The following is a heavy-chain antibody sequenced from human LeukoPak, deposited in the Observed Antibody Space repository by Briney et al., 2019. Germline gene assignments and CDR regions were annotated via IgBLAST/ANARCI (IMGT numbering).Heavy chain of an antibody. D-gene: IGHD2-15*01. CDR2: INPNSGGT. V-gene: IGHV1-2*04. Sequence: ASVKVSCKASGYTFTGYYMHWVRQAPGQGLEWMGWINPNSGGTNYAQKFQGWVTMTRDTSISTAYMELSRLRSDDTAVYYCARGYCSGGSCYWIGWIDYWGQGTLVTVSS. CDR1: GYTFTGYY. J-gene: IGHJ4*02. CDR3: ARGYCSGGSCYWIGWIDY.